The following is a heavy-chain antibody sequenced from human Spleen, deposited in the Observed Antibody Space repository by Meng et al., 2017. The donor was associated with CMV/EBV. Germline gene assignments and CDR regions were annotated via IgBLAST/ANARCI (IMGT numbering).Heavy chain of an antibody. CDR2: IGWDGTST. Sequence: GESLKISCAASGFTFQDYTMHWVRQAPGKGLEWVSLIGWDGTSTYYTDSVKGRFTISRDNSKNSLYLQMNSLRTEDTALYYCAKDMRQSEDFNGMDVWGQGTTVTVSS. CDR1: GFTFQDYT. CDR3: AKDMRQSEDFNGMDV. V-gene: IGHV3-43*01. J-gene: IGHJ6*02. D-gene: IGHD2-15*01.